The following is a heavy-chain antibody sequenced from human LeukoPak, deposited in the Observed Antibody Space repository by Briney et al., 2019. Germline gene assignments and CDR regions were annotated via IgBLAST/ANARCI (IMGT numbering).Heavy chain of an antibody. CDR2: IYHSGST. V-gene: IGHV4-30-2*01. CDR1: GGSISSGGYS. CDR3: ARHPELLWFGEPPYYFDY. D-gene: IGHD3-10*01. Sequence: SQTLSLTCAVSGGSISSGGYSWSWIRQPPGKGLEWIRYIYHSGSTYYNPSLKSRVTISVDRSKNQFSLKLSSVTAADTAVYYCARHPELLWFGEPPYYFDYWGQGTLVTVSS. J-gene: IGHJ4*02.